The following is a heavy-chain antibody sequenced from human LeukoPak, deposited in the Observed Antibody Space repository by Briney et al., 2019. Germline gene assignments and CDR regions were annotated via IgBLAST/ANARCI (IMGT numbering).Heavy chain of an antibody. V-gene: IGHV3-30*02. Sequence: PGGSLRLSCAASGFTFSSYGMHWVRQAPGMGLEWVTFIQTDGSDKRYAASVAGRFTISRDDSKNTVYLHMNSLRPDDSALYYCAREGGTVVVGRFDYWGQGTLVTVSS. D-gene: IGHD2-2*01. CDR2: IQTDGSDK. CDR1: GFTFSSYG. J-gene: IGHJ4*02. CDR3: AREGGTVVVGRFDY.